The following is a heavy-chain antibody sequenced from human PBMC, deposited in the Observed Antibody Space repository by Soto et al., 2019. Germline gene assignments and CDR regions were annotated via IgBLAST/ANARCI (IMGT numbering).Heavy chain of an antibody. V-gene: IGHV4-30-2*01. CDR3: ARLRWVQGWFDP. CDR1: GGSISSGGYS. J-gene: IGHJ5*02. CDR2: IYHSGST. Sequence: SETLSLTCAVSGGSISSGGYSWSWIRQPPGKGLEWIGYIYHSGSTYYNPSLKSRVTISVDRSKNQFSLKLSSVTAADTAVSYCARLRWVQGWFDPWGQGTLVTVSS. D-gene: IGHD1-26*01.